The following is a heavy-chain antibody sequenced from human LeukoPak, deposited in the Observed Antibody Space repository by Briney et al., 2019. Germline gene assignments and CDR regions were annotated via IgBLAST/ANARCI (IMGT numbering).Heavy chain of an antibody. V-gene: IGHV4-59*08. J-gene: IGHJ6*02. CDR3: ARLRGVRPEV. D-gene: IGHD3-10*01. CDR2: IYYSGST. CDR1: GGSISSYY. Sequence: SETLSLACTVSGGSISSYYWSWIRQPPGKGLEWIGYIYYSGSTNYNPSLKSRVTISVDTSKNQFSLKLSSVTAADTAVYYCARLRGVRPEVWGQGTTVTVSS.